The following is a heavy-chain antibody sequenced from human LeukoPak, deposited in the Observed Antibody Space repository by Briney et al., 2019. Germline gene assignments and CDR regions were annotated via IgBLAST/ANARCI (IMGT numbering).Heavy chain of an antibody. CDR3: ARGHTDSIHY. D-gene: IGHD5-18*01. Sequence: GASVKVSCKPSGYTFTSYSIGWVRQAPGQGLEWMGWISGYNGNTNYAHDLQGRVTMTIDTATTTAYMELKNLTSLDTAVYYCARGHTDSIHYWGQGTQVTVSS. J-gene: IGHJ4*02. CDR1: GYTFTSYS. CDR2: ISGYNGNT. V-gene: IGHV1-18*01.